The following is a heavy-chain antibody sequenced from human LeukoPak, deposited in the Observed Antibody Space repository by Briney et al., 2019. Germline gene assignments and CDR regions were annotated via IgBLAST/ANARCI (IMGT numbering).Heavy chain of an antibody. D-gene: IGHD2-15*01. CDR3: AKVADIVVVVAASDY. CDR1: GFTFSSYG. V-gene: IGHV3-30*18. CDR2: ISYDGSNK. Sequence: GRSLRLSCAASGFTFSSYGMHWGRQAPGKGLEWVAVISYDGSNKYYADSVKGRFTISRDNSKNTLYLQMNSLRVEDTAVYYCAKVADIVVVVAASDYWGQGTLVTVSS. J-gene: IGHJ4*02.